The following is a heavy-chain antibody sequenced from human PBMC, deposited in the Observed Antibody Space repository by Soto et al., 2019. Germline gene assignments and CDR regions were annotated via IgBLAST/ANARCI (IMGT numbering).Heavy chain of an antibody. CDR1: GFTFSSYA. V-gene: IGHV3-23*01. CDR2: ISGSGGST. CDR3: AKGHGSLDGYYYYMDV. Sequence: GGSLRLSCAASGFTFSSYAMSWVRQAPGKGLEWVSAISGSGGSTYYADSVKGRFTISRDNSKNTLYLQMNSLRAEDTAVYYCAKGHGSLDGYYYYMDVWGKGTTVTVSS. J-gene: IGHJ6*03. D-gene: IGHD6-25*01.